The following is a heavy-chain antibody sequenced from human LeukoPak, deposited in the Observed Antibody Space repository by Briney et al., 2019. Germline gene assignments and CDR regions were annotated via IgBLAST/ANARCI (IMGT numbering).Heavy chain of an antibody. CDR1: GFAFKSYD. J-gene: IGHJ4*02. V-gene: IGHV3-23*01. D-gene: IGHD3-9*01. CDR2: ISGTGATT. Sequence: GGSLRLSRAASGFAFKSYDMTWVRQAPGKGLEWVSSISGTGATTHYADSVKGRFTISRDNFKNMMFLEMKSLRAEDTAVYYCAKDVLSLFDYLPTHGLDSWGQGILVTVSS. CDR3: AKDVLSLFDYLPTHGLDS.